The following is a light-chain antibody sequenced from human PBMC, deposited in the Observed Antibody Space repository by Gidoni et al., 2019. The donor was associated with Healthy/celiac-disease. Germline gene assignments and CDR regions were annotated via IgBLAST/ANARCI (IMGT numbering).Light chain of an antibody. J-gene: IGKJ1*01. CDR1: QSVSSSY. CDR3: QQYGSSTPWT. Sequence: IVLTQSPGTLSLSPGERATLSCRASQSVSSSYLAWYQQKPGQAPRLLIYGASSRATGIPDRFSGSGSGTDFTLTISRLEPEDFAVYYCQQYGSSTPWTFGQXTKVEIK. CDR2: GAS. V-gene: IGKV3-20*01.